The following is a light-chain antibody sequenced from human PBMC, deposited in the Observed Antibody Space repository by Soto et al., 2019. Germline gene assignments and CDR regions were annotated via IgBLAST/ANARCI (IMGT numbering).Light chain of an antibody. CDR1: SSDVGAYNY. CDR3: SSYAGSLYV. Sequence: QSVLTQHPSASGSPGQSVTISCTGTSSDVGAYNYVSWYQHHPGKAPKLMIYEVTKRPSGVPDRFSGSKSGNTASLTVSGLQAEDEADYYCSSYAGSLYVFGTGTKLTVL. V-gene: IGLV2-8*01. J-gene: IGLJ1*01. CDR2: EVT.